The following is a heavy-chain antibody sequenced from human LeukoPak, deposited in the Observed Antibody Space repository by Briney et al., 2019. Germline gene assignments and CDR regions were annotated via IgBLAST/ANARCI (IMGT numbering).Heavy chain of an antibody. CDR3: AREEWDYSSSHFDY. D-gene: IGHD6-6*01. CDR1: GFTFSSHS. Sequence: GGSLRLSCAASGFTFSSHSLSWVRQAPGKGLEWVANIKQDGSEKYYVDSVKGRFTISRDNAKNSLYLQMNSLRAEDTAVYYCAREEWDYSSSHFDYWGQGTLVTVSS. V-gene: IGHV3-7*01. J-gene: IGHJ4*02. CDR2: IKQDGSEK.